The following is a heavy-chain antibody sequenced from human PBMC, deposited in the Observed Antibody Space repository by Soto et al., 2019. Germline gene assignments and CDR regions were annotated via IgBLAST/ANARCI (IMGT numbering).Heavy chain of an antibody. J-gene: IGHJ5*01. D-gene: IGHD2-15*01. CDR3: AKDLGAGGGSCFDC. Sequence: EVQLLEFGGGLVQPGGSLRLSCAPSGFTFSRYAMSWVRHAPGKGLEWVSAISGSGGNTYYADSVKGRFTISRDNSKNTLWLQMNSLRAEDTATYYCAKDLGAGGGSCFDCWGQGTLVTVSS. V-gene: IGHV3-23*01. CDR2: ISGSGGNT. CDR1: GFTFSRYA.